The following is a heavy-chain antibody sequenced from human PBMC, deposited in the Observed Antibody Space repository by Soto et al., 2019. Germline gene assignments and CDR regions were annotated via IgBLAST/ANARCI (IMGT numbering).Heavy chain of an antibody. CDR1: GFTFISYS. CDR2: ISSSSSTI. Sequence: PGGSLRLSCAASGFTFISYSMNWVRQAPGKGLEWVSYISSSSSTIYYADSVKGRFTISRDNAKNSLYLQMNSLRDEDTAVYYCATFVGYCTSTSCRSDYWGQGTLVTVSS. J-gene: IGHJ4*02. D-gene: IGHD2-2*01. CDR3: ATFVGYCTSTSCRSDY. V-gene: IGHV3-48*02.